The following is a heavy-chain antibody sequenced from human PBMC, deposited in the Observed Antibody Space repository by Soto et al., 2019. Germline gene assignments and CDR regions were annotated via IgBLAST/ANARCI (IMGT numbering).Heavy chain of an antibody. J-gene: IGHJ3*02. CDR1: GAPISSGGFY. CDR3: ATYRKFFQI. CDR2: IYNSGTT. Sequence: QVRLQESGPGLVRPSQTLSLTCNVSGAPISSGGFYWSWIRQHPGKGPEWIGYIYNSGTTFYNSSLKSRVTISVDRSKNHFFLNLTSVTAADTAVYYCATYRKFFQIWGQGTKVTVSS. V-gene: IGHV4-31*04.